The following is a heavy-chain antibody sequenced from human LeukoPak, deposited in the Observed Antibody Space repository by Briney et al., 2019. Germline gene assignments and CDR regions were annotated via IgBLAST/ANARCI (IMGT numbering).Heavy chain of an antibody. D-gene: IGHD6-13*01. CDR3: ARSPYSSSGWFDP. J-gene: IGHJ5*02. CDR2: MNPNSGNT. CDR1: GGTFSSYA. V-gene: IGHV1-8*02. Sequence: ASVKVSCKASGGTFSSYAINWVRQATGQGLEWMGWMNPNSGNTGYAQKFQGRVTMTRNTSISTAYMELSSLRSEDTAVYYCARSPYSSSGWFDPWGQGTPVTVSS.